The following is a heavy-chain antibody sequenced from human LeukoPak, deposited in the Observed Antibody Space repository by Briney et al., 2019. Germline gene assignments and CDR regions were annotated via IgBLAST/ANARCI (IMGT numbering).Heavy chain of an antibody. V-gene: IGHV5-51*01. CDR2: IYPTDSDT. J-gene: IGHJ3*02. Sequence: GESLKISCKGSGYRFTTYWIGWVRQMPGKGLEWMGIIYPTDSDTIYSPPFQGHVTISADRSLNTAYLQWSSLKASDTAMYYCARQGFSGNYQGDAFDIWGQGTMVTVYS. CDR1: GYRFTTYW. D-gene: IGHD1-26*01. CDR3: ARQGFSGNYQGDAFDI.